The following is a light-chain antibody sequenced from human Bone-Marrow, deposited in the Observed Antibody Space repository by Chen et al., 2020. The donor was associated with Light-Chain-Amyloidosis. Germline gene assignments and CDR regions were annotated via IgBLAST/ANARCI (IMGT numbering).Light chain of an antibody. CDR1: QDISNY. CDR3: QQYDDLPLT. Sequence: DIQMTQSPSFLSVFVGDRVTITCQARQDISNYLKWFQQKSGKAPKLLIYDASNLGTGVPSRFSGSGSGTDYTFTISSLQPEDNATYYCQQYDDLPLTFGGGTKVEIK. V-gene: IGKV1-33*01. CDR2: DAS. J-gene: IGKJ4*01.